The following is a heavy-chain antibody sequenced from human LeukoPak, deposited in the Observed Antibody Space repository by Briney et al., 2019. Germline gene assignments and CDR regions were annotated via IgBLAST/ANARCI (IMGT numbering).Heavy chain of an antibody. V-gene: IGHV4-31*03. CDR3: ASYVRPEAFDI. J-gene: IGHJ3*02. CDR2: IYYTAGA. D-gene: IGHD1-14*01. CDR1: GASMRSETHY. Sequence: SETLSLTCNVSGASMRSETHYWSWLRQHPGKGPEWIAYIYYTAGAYYNPSLESRVSISLDASENQFSLKLTSVTAADTAVYYCASYVRPEAFDIWGQGTMVTVSS.